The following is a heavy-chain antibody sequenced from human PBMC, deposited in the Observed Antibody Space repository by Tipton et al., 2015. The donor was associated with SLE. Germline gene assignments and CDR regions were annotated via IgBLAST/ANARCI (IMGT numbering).Heavy chain of an antibody. CDR1: GRSFIGSY. J-gene: IGHJ5*02. CDR3: VRGHPHIVVLIGGGWFDP. D-gene: IGHD2-21*01. CDR2: IDHSGVT. Sequence: TLSLTCAVYGRSFIGSYWTWIRQPPGKGLEWIGDIDHSGVTHYNPSLKSRVTISRDTSGNQFSLNLSSVTASDTAIYYCVRGHPHIVVLIGGGWFDPWGQGTLVTVSS. V-gene: IGHV4-34*01.